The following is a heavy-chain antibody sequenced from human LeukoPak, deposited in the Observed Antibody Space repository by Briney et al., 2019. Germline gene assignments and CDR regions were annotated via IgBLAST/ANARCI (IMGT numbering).Heavy chain of an antibody. CDR2: IYPGDSDT. CDR3: ARQEVYCSSTSCHLLLFDY. Sequence: GESLKISCKGSGYSFTSYWIGWVRQMPGKGLKWMGIIYPGDSDTIYSPSFQGQVTISADKSISTAYLQWSSLKASDTAMYYCARQEVYCSSTSCHLLLFDYWGQGTLVTVSS. CDR1: GYSFTSYW. D-gene: IGHD2-2*01. J-gene: IGHJ4*02. V-gene: IGHV5-51*01.